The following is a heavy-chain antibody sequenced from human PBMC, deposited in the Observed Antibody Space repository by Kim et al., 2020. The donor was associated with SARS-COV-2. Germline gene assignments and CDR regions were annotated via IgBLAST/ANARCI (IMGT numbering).Heavy chain of an antibody. Sequence: GGSLRLSCAASGFTFSSYAMSWVRQAPGKGLEWVSAISGSGGSTYYADSVKGRFTISRDNSKNTLYLQMNSLRAEDTAVYYCAKGSSGSYSSPYYYYGMDVWGQGTTVTVSS. CDR2: ISGSGGST. V-gene: IGHV3-23*01. J-gene: IGHJ6*02. D-gene: IGHD1-26*01. CDR3: AKGSSGSYSSPYYYYGMDV. CDR1: GFTFSSYA.